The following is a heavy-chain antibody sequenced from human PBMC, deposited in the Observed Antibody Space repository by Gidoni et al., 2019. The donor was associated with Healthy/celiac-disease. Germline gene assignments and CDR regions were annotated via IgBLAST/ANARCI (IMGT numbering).Heavy chain of an antibody. CDR2: ISSSSSYI. CDR1: GFTFRSYS. Sequence: EVQLVESGGGLVKPGGSLRLSCAASGFTFRSYSMHWVRQAPGKGLGWVSSISSSSSYIYYADSVKGRFTISRDNAKNSLYLQMNSLRAEDTAVYYCARDLAARPDFFGQTYYYYYGMDVWGQGTTVTVSS. V-gene: IGHV3-21*01. CDR3: ARDLAARPDFFGQTYYYYYGMDV. J-gene: IGHJ6*02. D-gene: IGHD6-6*01.